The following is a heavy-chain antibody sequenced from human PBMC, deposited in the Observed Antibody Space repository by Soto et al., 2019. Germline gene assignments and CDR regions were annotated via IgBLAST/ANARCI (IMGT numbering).Heavy chain of an antibody. CDR3: ARRWTSYYGSGSYFWFDP. V-gene: IGHV4-59*01. CDR2: IYYSGST. CDR1: GGSISSYY. Sequence: SEPLSLTCTVSGGSISSYYWSWIRQPPGKGLEWIGYIYYSGSTNYNPSLKSRVTISVDTSKNQFSLKLSSVTAADTAVYYCARRWTSYYGSGSYFWFDPWGQGTLVTVSS. J-gene: IGHJ5*02. D-gene: IGHD3-10*01.